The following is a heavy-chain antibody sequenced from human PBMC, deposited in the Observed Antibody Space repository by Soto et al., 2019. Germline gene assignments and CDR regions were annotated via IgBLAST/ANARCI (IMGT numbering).Heavy chain of an antibody. CDR2: IVPTLRIT. CDR1: GGTSTIYT. J-gene: IGHJ5*02. Sequence: QVQLVQSGAEVKKPGASLRVSCETSGGTSTIYTITWVRQSPGQGLQWMGRIVPTLRITNYAQEFQGRLTITADSSTSTAHIELTSLTSEDTAVYYCATDKYGAVRVGVHSWGQGTLVTVSS. D-gene: IGHD1-26*01. CDR3: ATDKYGAVRVGVHS. V-gene: IGHV1-69*08.